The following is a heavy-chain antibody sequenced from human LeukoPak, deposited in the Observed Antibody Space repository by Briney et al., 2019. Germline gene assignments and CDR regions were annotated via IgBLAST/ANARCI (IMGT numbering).Heavy chain of an antibody. CDR1: GYSFTSYW. CDR2: IYPGDSDT. V-gene: IGHV5-51*01. J-gene: IGHJ4*02. CDR3: ARKGRYCSSTSCFGRYYFDY. Sequence: GESLKISCKGSGYSFTSYWIGWVRQMPGKGLEWMGIIYPGDSDTRYSPSFQGQVTISADKSISTAYLKWSSLKASDTAMYYCARKGRYCSSTSCFGRYYFDYWGQGTLVTVSS. D-gene: IGHD2-2*01.